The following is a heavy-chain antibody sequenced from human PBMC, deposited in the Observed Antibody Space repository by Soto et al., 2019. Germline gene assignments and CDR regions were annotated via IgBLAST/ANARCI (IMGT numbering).Heavy chain of an antibody. J-gene: IGHJ5*01. CDR3: ARVVLGVPRAWFHP. Sequence: PSETLSLTCTVSGGSISSSSYYWGWIRQPPGKGLEWIGSIYYSGSTYYNPSLKSRVTISVDTSKNQFSLKLSSVTAADTAVYYWARVVLGVPRAWFHPWGQGTLVTVSS. CDR2: IYYSGST. CDR1: GGSISSSSYY. V-gene: IGHV4-39*01. D-gene: IGHD6-6*01.